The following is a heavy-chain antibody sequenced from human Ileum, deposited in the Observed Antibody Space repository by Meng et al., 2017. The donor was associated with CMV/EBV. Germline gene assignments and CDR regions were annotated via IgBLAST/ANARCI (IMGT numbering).Heavy chain of an antibody. V-gene: IGHV1-2*06. CDR1: GDIFTGYY. CDR2: IRLNSGDT. Sequence: QVQLVQSGTEMKTPGASVKVSRKASGDIFTGYYMHWFRQAPGQGLEWMGQIRLNSGDTHYAQKFQGRVTMTRDMSIITAYMELSSLMSDDTAVYYCARENWVYDYWGQGTLVTVSS. D-gene: IGHD7-27*01. J-gene: IGHJ4*02. CDR3: ARENWVYDY.